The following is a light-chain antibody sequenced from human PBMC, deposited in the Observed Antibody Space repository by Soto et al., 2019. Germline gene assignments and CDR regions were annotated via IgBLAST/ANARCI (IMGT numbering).Light chain of an antibody. Sequence: EIVLTQSPGTLSLSPGDRATLSCRASQRVSNSYLAWYQQKPGPAPRLLIYDASTSAAGVPDRVTGGGSGTDFTLTSSALEPDDFAFYFCQQYERPPFAFGQGTRLEI. CDR2: DAS. CDR1: QRVSNSY. CDR3: QQYERPPFA. V-gene: IGKV3-20*01. J-gene: IGKJ2*01.